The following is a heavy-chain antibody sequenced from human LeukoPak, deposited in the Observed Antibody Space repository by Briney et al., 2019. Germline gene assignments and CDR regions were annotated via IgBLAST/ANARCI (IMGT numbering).Heavy chain of an antibody. CDR3: ARDLEDPGYNSNYYYYFYMDV. J-gene: IGHJ6*03. D-gene: IGHD5-24*01. Sequence: GGSLRLSCAASGFTFSDFYMSWIRQAPGKGLEWVSYISSSASIIHYADSVKGRFTISRDNAKNSLYLQMNGLRAEDTAVYYCARDLEDPGYNSNYYYYFYMDVWGRGTTVTVSS. V-gene: IGHV3-11*04. CDR1: GFTFSDFY. CDR2: ISSSASII.